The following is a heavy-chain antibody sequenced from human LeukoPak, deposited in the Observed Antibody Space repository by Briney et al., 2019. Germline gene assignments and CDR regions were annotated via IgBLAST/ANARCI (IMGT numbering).Heavy chain of an antibody. CDR3: AKSGVLAAIGEYFDY. J-gene: IGHJ4*02. D-gene: IGHD2-15*01. CDR1: GFTFSSYA. Sequence: GGPLRLSCAASGFTFSSYAMSWVRQAPGKGLEWVSAISGTGGRTYYADSVKGRFTISRDNSKNTLYLQMNSLRAEDTAVYYCAKSGVLAAIGEYFDYWGQGTLVTVSS. V-gene: IGHV3-23*01. CDR2: ISGTGGRT.